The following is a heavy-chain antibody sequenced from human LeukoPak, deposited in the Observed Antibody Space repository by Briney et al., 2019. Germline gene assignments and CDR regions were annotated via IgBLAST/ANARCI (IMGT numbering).Heavy chain of an antibody. CDR2: IYYSGST. J-gene: IGHJ4*02. D-gene: IGHD3-3*01. V-gene: IGHV4-39*07. CDR1: GGSISSSSYY. CDR3: ARDGGGRLEYFFDY. Sequence: SETLSLTCTVSGGSISSSSYYWGWIRQPPGKGLEWIGSIYYSGSTYYNPSLKSRVTISVDTSKNQFSLKLNSVTAADTSVYFCARDGGGRLEYFFDYWGQGTLVTAPS.